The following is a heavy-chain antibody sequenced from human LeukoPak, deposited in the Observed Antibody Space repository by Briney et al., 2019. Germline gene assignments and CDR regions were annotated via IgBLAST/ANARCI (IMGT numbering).Heavy chain of an antibody. V-gene: IGHV3-7*01. Sequence: GGSLRLSCAASGFTFSNYWMNWVRQAPGKGLEWVANIKQDGSEKYYVDSVKGRFTISRDNAKNSLYLQMNSLRAEDTAVYYCAKAKQWLVPGGYFDYWGQGTLVTVSS. CDR3: AKAKQWLVPGGYFDY. J-gene: IGHJ4*02. CDR1: GFTFSNYW. CDR2: IKQDGSEK. D-gene: IGHD6-19*01.